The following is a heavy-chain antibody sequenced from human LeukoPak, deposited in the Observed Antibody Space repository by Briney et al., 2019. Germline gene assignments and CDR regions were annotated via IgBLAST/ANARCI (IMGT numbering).Heavy chain of an antibody. Sequence: ASVKVSCKASGYTFTGYYMHWVRQAPGQGLEWMGWINPNSGGTNYAQKFQGRVTMTRDTSISTAYMELSRLRSDDTAVYYCARDPGLYCSGGSCYGKYFDLWGRGTLVTASS. J-gene: IGHJ2*01. CDR3: ARDPGLYCSGGSCYGKYFDL. D-gene: IGHD2-15*01. CDR1: GYTFTGYY. V-gene: IGHV1-2*02. CDR2: INPNSGGT.